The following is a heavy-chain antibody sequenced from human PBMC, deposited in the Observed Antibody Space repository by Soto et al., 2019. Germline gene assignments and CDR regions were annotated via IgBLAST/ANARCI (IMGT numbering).Heavy chain of an antibody. CDR1: GYTFTSYY. V-gene: IGHV1-46*03. J-gene: IGHJ5*02. D-gene: IGHD4-17*01. Sequence: GASVKVSCKASGYTFTSYYMHWVRQAPGQGLEWMGIINPSGGSTSYAQKFQGRVTMTRDTSTSTVYMELSSLRSEDTAVYYCASAPYGDYHWFDPWGQGTLVTVSS. CDR2: INPSGGST. CDR3: ASAPYGDYHWFDP.